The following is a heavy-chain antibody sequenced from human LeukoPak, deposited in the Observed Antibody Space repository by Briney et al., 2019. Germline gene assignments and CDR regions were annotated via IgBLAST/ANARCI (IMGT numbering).Heavy chain of an antibody. CDR1: GFTFSDYS. J-gene: IGHJ4*02. CDR3: AKDPELTGDPRFDY. CDR2: ISSSSSYI. Sequence: GGSLRLSCAASGFTFSDYSMNWVRQAPGKGLEWVSSISSSSSYIFYADSVRGRFSISRDNAKNSLYLQMNSLRAEDTAVYYCAKDPELTGDPRFDYWGQGTLVTVSS. D-gene: IGHD7-27*01. V-gene: IGHV3-21*04.